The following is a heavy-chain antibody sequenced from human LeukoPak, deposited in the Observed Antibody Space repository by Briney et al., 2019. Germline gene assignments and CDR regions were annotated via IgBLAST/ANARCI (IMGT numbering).Heavy chain of an antibody. CDR1: GFTFSNYW. J-gene: IGHJ4*02. CDR2: ISSSSSYI. V-gene: IGHV3-21*01. Sequence: GGSLRLSCVASGFTFSNYWMHWVRQAPGKGLGWVSSISSSSSYIYYADSVKGRFTISRDNAKNSLYLQMNSLRAEDTAVYYCASGPVVTDFDYWGQGTLVTVSS. CDR3: ASGPVVTDFDY. D-gene: IGHD3-22*01.